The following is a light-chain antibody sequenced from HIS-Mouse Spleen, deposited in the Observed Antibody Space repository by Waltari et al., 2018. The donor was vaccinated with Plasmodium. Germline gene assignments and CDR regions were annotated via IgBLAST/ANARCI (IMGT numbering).Light chain of an antibody. CDR1: KLGDKY. V-gene: IGLV3-1*01. CDR3: QAWDSSTVV. CDR2: QDS. Sequence: SYELTQPPSVSVSPGQTASITCSGDKLGDKYACWYQQKPGQSPVLVIYQDSKRPSGNPEPFFGANSGNTATLTISGTQAMDEADYYCQAWDSSTVVFGGGTKLTVL. J-gene: IGLJ2*01.